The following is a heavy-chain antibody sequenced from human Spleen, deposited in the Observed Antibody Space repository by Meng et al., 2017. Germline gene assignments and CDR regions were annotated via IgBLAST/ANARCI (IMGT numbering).Heavy chain of an antibody. J-gene: IGHJ4*02. Sequence: ASVKVSCKASGYTFTSYGIIWVLQAPGQGLEWMGWVSGYNGNTNYAQKLQGRVTMTTDTSTSTAYMGLRSLRTADTAVYYCTRYRYLTNDFWSGYDRISPDHFDYWGQGTLVTVSS. CDR1: GYTFTSYG. V-gene: IGHV1-18*01. CDR3: TRYRYLTNDFWSGYDRISPDHFDY. CDR2: VSGYNGNT. D-gene: IGHD3-3*01.